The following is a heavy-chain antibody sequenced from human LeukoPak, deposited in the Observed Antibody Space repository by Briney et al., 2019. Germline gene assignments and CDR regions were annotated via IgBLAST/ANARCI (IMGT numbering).Heavy chain of an antibody. CDR2: IYHSGST. CDR3: ARHGGYCSSTSCYGTGFDY. J-gene: IGHJ4*02. CDR1: GGSISSGGYS. V-gene: IGHV4-30-2*01. Sequence: SETLSLTCAVSGGSISSGGYSWSWIRQPPGKGLEWIGYIYHSGSTYYNPSLKSRVTISVDRSKNQFSLKLSSVTAADTAVYYCARHGGYCSSTSCYGTGFDYWGQGTLVTVSS. D-gene: IGHD2-2*01.